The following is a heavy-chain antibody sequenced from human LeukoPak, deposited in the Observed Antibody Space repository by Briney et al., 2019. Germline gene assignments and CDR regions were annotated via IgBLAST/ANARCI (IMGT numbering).Heavy chain of an antibody. V-gene: IGHV4-34*01. Sequence: GSLRLSCAASAFTFSDYYMSWIRQAPGKGLEWIGEINHSGSTNYNPSLKSRVTISVDTSKNQFSLRLSSVTAADTAVYYCARFKKPIGMATIDRLGSQKISLGWYFDLWGRGTLVTVSS. J-gene: IGHJ2*01. D-gene: IGHD5-24*01. CDR2: INHSGST. CDR3: ARFKKPIGMATIDRLGSQKISLGWYFDL. CDR1: AFTFSDYY.